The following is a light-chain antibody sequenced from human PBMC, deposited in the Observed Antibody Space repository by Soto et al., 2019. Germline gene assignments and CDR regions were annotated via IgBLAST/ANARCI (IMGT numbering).Light chain of an antibody. CDR1: QSISSY. J-gene: IGKJ4*01. Sequence: DIQMTQSPSSLSASVGDRVTITCRASQSISSYLNWYQQKPGKAPKLLIYAASSLQSGVPSRFSGTGSGTEFTLTISSLQPEDVATYYCQQTFSNLLSFGGGTKV. CDR3: QQTFSNLLS. CDR2: AAS. V-gene: IGKV1-39*01.